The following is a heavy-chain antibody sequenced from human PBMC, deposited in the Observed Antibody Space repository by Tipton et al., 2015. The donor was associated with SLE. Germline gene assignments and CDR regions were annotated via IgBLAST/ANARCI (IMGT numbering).Heavy chain of an antibody. V-gene: IGHV3-33*01. CDR2: IWYDGSNK. D-gene: IGHD3-16*01. CDR3: AREARWGQWYFDL. CDR1: GFTFSSYG. J-gene: IGHJ2*01. Sequence: SLRLSCAASGFTFSSYGMHWVRQAPGKGLEWVAVIWYDGSNKYYADSVKGRFTISRDNSRTTVYLQMNSLRSEDTALYYCAREARWGQWYFDLWGRGTLVTVSS.